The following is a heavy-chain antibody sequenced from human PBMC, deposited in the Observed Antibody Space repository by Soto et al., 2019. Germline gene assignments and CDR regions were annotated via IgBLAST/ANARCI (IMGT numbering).Heavy chain of an antibody. Sequence: EVQLLESGGGLVQPGGSLRLSRAASGFTFSSYAISWVRQAPGKGLEWVSAISGSGGSTYYADSVKGRFTISRDNSKNPLYLQMNSLRAEDTAVYYCAKTVVEMATIFFDYWGQGTLVTVSS. J-gene: IGHJ4*02. V-gene: IGHV3-23*01. CDR3: AKTVVEMATIFFDY. D-gene: IGHD2-21*01. CDR2: ISGSGGST. CDR1: GFTFSSYA.